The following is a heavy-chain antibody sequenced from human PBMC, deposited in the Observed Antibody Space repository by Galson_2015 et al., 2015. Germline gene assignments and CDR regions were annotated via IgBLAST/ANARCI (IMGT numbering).Heavy chain of an antibody. CDR2: ISYDGSNK. Sequence: SLRLSCAASGFTFSSYGMHWVRQAPGKGLEWVAVISYDGSNKYYADSVKGRFTISRDNSKNTLYLQMNSLRAEDTAVYYCAKDSTKLYYSGNYFDYWGQGTLVTVSS. V-gene: IGHV3-30*18. CDR3: AKDSTKLYYSGNYFDY. D-gene: IGHD1-26*01. J-gene: IGHJ4*02. CDR1: GFTFSSYG.